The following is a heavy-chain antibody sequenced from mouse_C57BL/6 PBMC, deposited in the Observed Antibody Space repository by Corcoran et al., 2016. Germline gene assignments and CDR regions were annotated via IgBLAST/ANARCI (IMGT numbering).Heavy chain of an antibody. CDR1: GYTFTTYG. J-gene: IGHJ2*01. CDR3: ARCDDGSYYFDY. D-gene: IGHD2-3*01. Sequence: QIQLVQSGPELTKPGETVKISCKASGYTFTTYGMSWVKQAPGKGLKWMGWINTYSGVPTYADDFKGRFAFSLETSASTAYLQINNLKNEDTATYFCARCDDGSYYFDYWGQGTTLTVSS. V-gene: IGHV9-3*01. CDR2: INTYSGVP.